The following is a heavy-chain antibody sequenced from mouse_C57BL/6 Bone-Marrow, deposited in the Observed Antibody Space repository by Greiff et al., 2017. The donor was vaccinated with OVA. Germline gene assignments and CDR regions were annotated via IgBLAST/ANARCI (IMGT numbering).Heavy chain of an antibody. Sequence: VMLVESGAELARPGASVKLSCKASGYTFTSYGISWVKQRTGQGLEWIGEIYPRRGNTYYNEKFKGKATLTADKSSSTAYMELRSLTSEDSAFYFCARPDYEGDSFAYWGQGTLVTVSA. CDR3: ARPDYEGDSFAY. CDR2: IYPRRGNT. CDR1: GYTFTSYG. V-gene: IGHV1-81*01. D-gene: IGHD2-4*01. J-gene: IGHJ3*01.